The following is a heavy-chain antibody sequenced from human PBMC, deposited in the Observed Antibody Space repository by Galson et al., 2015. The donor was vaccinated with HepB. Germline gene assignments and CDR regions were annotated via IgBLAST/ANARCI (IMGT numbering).Heavy chain of an antibody. V-gene: IGHV1-18*01. CDR1: GYTFGDSG. D-gene: IGHD2-15*01. J-gene: IGHJ4*02. CDR3: AREGSYCIGDACYYYFDY. CDR2: ISLYNANT. Sequence: SVKVSCKASGYTFGDSGIIWVRQAPGQGLEWMGWISLYNANTNYAQKFRGRVTLTTVTSTTTAYMELRSLRSDDTAIYYCAREGSYCIGDACYYYFDYWGQGSLVTVSS.